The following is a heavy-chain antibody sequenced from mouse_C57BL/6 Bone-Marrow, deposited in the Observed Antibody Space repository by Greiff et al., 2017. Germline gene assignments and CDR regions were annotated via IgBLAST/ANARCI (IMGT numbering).Heavy chain of an antibody. V-gene: IGHV1-52*01. CDR1: GYTFTSYW. CDR3: ARGGSTMVTRGWYFDV. Sequence: VQLQQPGAELVRPGSSVKLSCKASGYTFTSYWMHWVKQRPIQGLEWIGNIDPSDSETHYNQKFKDKATLTVDKSSSTAYMQLSSLTSEDSAVYYCARGGSTMVTRGWYFDVWGTGTTVTVSS. D-gene: IGHD2-2*01. J-gene: IGHJ1*03. CDR2: IDPSDSET.